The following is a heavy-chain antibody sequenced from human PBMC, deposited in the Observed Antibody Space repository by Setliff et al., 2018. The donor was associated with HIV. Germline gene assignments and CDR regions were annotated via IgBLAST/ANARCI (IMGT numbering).Heavy chain of an antibody. CDR2: IYTSGST. V-gene: IGHV4-61*02. Sequence: SETLSLTCTVSGGSLSSGIYYWSWIRQPAGKGLEWIGRIYTSGSTNYNPSLKSRVTISIDTSKNQFSLKLNSVTAADTAVYYCAGITVVTPYYFDYWGQGTLVTVSS. CDR1: GGSLSSGIYY. CDR3: AGITVVTPYYFDY. J-gene: IGHJ4*02. D-gene: IGHD2-21*02.